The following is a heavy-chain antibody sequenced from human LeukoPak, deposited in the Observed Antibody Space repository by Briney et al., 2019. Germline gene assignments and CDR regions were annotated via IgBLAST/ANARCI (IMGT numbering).Heavy chain of an antibody. D-gene: IGHD3-10*01. CDR2: ITSKTHGGTA. V-gene: IGHV3-15*01. CDR1: GFTFSIYA. J-gene: IGHJ4*02. CDR3: TTVGPSGSYFPLDY. Sequence: GGSLRLSCAASGFTFSIYAMNWVRQAPGKGLEWVGCITSKTHGGTADYTPPVKGRFTILRDESKNTLSLQMNSLKTEDTAVYYCTTVGPSGSYFPLDYWGQGTLVTVSS.